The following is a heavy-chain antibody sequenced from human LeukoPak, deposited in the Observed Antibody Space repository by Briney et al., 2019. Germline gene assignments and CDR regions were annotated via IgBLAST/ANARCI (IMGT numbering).Heavy chain of an antibody. CDR2: ISYDGSNK. J-gene: IGHJ4*02. Sequence: GGSLRLSCAASGFTFSSYGMHWVRQAPGKGLEWVAVISYDGSNKYYADSVKGRFTISRDNSKNTLYLQMNSLRAEDTAVYYCARFKEWFQLTNFDYWGQGTLVTVSS. CDR3: ARFKEWFQLTNFDY. V-gene: IGHV3-30*03. D-gene: IGHD3-3*01. CDR1: GFTFSSYG.